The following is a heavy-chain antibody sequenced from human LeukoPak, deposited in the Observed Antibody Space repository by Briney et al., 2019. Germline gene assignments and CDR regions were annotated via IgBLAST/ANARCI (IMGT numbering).Heavy chain of an antibody. V-gene: IGHV1-46*01. CDR3: ARDHLVGATKDYYYGMDV. CDR2: INPSGGST. D-gene: IGHD1-26*01. Sequence: ASVKVSCKASGYTFTSYYMHWVRQALGQGLEWMGIINPSGGSTSYAQKFQGRVTMTRDTSTSTVYMELSSLRSEDTAVYYCARDHLVGATKDYYYGMDVWGQGTTVTVSS. J-gene: IGHJ6*02. CDR1: GYTFTSYY.